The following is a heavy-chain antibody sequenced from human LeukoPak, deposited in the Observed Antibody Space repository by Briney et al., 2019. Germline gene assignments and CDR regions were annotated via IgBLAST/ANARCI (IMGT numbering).Heavy chain of an antibody. CDR1: GGSISSYY. CDR3: ARLSGRSGFPGY. J-gene: IGHJ4*02. V-gene: IGHV4-59*04. D-gene: IGHD3-3*01. CDR2: IFYSGST. Sequence: SETLSLTCTVSGGSISSYYWSWIRQPPGKGLEWIGNIFYSGSTYYNPSLQSRVTISVDTSKNQFSLRLSSVTAADTAVYYCARLSGRSGFPGYWGQGTLVTVSS.